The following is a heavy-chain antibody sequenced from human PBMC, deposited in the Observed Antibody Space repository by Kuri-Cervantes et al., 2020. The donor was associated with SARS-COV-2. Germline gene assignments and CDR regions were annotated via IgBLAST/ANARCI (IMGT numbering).Heavy chain of an antibody. V-gene: IGHV3-21*01. Sequence: GESLKISCAASGFTFSSYSMNWVRQAPGKGLEWVSSISSSSYIYYADSVKGRFTISRDNAKNSLCLQMNSLRAEDTAAYYCARVSGSYSILYFDYWGQGTLVTVSS. J-gene: IGHJ4*02. CDR3: ARVSGSYSILYFDY. CDR1: GFTFSSYS. D-gene: IGHD1-26*01. CDR2: ISSSSYI.